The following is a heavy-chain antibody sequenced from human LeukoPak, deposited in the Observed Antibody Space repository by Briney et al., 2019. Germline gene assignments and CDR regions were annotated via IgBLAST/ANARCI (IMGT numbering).Heavy chain of an antibody. Sequence: GASVKVSCKASGYTFTSYYMHWVRQAPGQGLEWMGIINPNAGITTYAQKFQGRVTMTSDTSTSTIYMELSRLRAEDTAVYYCARDHGYSYGYAYWGQGTRVTVSS. CDR1: GYTFTSYY. CDR2: INPNAGIT. V-gene: IGHV1-46*01. CDR3: ARDHGYSYGYAY. D-gene: IGHD5-18*01. J-gene: IGHJ4*02.